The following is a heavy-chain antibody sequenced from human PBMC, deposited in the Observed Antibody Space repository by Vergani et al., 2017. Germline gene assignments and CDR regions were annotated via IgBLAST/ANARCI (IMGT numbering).Heavy chain of an antibody. CDR3: ARALRPYYYYMDV. V-gene: IGHV4-59*01. CDR1: GGSISSYY. Sequence: QVQLQESGPGLVKPSETLSLTCTVSGGSISSYYWSWIRQPPGKGLEWIGYIYYSVSTNYNPSLKSRVTISVDTSKNQFSLKLSSVTAADTAVYYCARALRPYYYYMDVWGKGTTVTVSS. J-gene: IGHJ6*03. CDR2: IYYSVST.